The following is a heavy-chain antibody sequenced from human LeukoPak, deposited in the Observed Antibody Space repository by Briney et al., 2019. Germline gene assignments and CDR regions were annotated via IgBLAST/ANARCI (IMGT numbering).Heavy chain of an antibody. J-gene: IGHJ4*02. CDR3: ARAHYYGSGKIDY. V-gene: IGHV4-61*02. CDR2: IYTSGST. CDR1: GGSISSGSYY. Sequence: PSQTLSLTCTVSGGSISSGSYYWSWIRQPAGKGLEWIGRIYTSGSTNYNPSLKSRVTTSVDTSKNQFSLKLSSVTAADTAVYYCARAHYYGSGKIDYWGQGTLVTVSS. D-gene: IGHD3-10*01.